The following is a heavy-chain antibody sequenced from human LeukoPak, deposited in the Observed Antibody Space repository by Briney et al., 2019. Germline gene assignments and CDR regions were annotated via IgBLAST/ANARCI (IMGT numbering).Heavy chain of an antibody. CDR3: AKDRRIAVSGTVPDY. CDR1: GFNFDDYA. J-gene: IGHJ4*02. Sequence: SLRLSCAASGFNFDDYAMHWVRQAPGRGLEWVSGISWNSGRVAYADSVKGRFTISRDNAKNSLYLQMNSLRAEDMALYYCAKDRRIAVSGTVPDYWGQGTLVTVSS. D-gene: IGHD6-19*01. V-gene: IGHV3-9*03. CDR2: ISWNSGRV.